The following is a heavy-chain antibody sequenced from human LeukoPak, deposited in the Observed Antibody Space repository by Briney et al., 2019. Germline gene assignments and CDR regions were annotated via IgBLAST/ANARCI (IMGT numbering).Heavy chain of an antibody. D-gene: IGHD6-25*01. V-gene: IGHV4-61*01. J-gene: IGHJ3*02. Sequence: SETLSLTCTVSGGSVSSGSYYWSWIRQPPGKGLEWIGYIYYSGSTNYNPSLKSRVTISVDTSKNQFSLKLSSVTAADTAVYYCARSRGQRDAFDIWGQGTMVTVSS. CDR1: GGSVSSGSYY. CDR2: IYYSGST. CDR3: ARSRGQRDAFDI.